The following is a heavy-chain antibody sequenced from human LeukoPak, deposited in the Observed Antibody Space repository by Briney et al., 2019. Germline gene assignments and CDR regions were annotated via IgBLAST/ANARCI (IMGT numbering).Heavy chain of an antibody. CDR3: AKDHIYGDYNYYYYYMDV. CDR2: ISSSGSTI. CDR1: GFTFSSYE. Sequence: GGSLRLSCAASGFTFSSYEMNWVRQAPGKGLEWVSYISSSGSTIYYADSVKGRFTISRDNAKNSLYLQMNSLRAEDTAVYYCAKDHIYGDYNYYYYYMDVWGKGTTVTISS. V-gene: IGHV3-48*03. D-gene: IGHD4-17*01. J-gene: IGHJ6*03.